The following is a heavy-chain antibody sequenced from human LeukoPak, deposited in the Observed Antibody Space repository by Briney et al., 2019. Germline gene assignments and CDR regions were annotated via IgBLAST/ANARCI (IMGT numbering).Heavy chain of an antibody. V-gene: IGHV3-43*01. CDR3: AKELDTMFFDY. CDR2: AGWAGGTT. D-gene: IGHD3-10*02. Sequence: GGSLRLSCATSGFNFDRYTIHWVRHAPGKGLEWVPLAGWAGGTTFYSDSMRGRFTISRDSGRKSVYLQMNSLTTDDTAFYFCAKELDTMFFDYWGQGALVTVSS. J-gene: IGHJ4*02. CDR1: GFNFDRYT.